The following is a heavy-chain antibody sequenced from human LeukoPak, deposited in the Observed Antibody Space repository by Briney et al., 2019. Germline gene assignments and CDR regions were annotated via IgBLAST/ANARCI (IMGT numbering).Heavy chain of an antibody. CDR1: RFTFSDYW. V-gene: IGHV3-7*01. J-gene: IGHJ4*02. CDR2: IKQDGSEK. Sequence: PGGSLRLSCAASRFTFSDYWMSWVRQAPGKGLEWVANIKQDGSEKYYVDSVKGRFTISRDNAKNSLYLQMNSLRAEDTAVYYCAREDYYGSGSPLDYWGQGTLVTVSS. CDR3: AREDYYGSGSPLDY. D-gene: IGHD3-10*01.